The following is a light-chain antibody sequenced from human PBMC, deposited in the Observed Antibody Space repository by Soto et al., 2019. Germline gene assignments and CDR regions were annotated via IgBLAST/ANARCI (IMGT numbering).Light chain of an antibody. CDR1: QSISSW. CDR3: QQYNSYSPLT. CDR2: DAS. Sequence: DIQMTQSPSTVSASVGDRVTITCRASQSISSWLAWYQQKPGKAPKLLIYDASSLESGVPSRFSGSGSWTEFTLTISSLQPDDFATYYCQQYNSYSPLTFGGGTKVDI. J-gene: IGKJ4*01. V-gene: IGKV1-5*01.